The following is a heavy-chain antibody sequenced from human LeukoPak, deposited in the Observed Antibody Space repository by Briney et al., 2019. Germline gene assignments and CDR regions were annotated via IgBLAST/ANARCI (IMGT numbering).Heavy chain of an antibody. Sequence: ASVKVSCKASGYILTSYGINWVRQAPGQGLEWMGWISAYNGNTNYAQKLQGGVTMTTDTSTSTAYMELRSLRSDDTAVYYCASPNPAIAVAGRSYYYSMDVWGQGTTVTVSS. V-gene: IGHV1-18*01. CDR1: GYILTSYG. CDR2: ISAYNGNT. D-gene: IGHD6-19*01. CDR3: ASPNPAIAVAGRSYYYSMDV. J-gene: IGHJ6*02.